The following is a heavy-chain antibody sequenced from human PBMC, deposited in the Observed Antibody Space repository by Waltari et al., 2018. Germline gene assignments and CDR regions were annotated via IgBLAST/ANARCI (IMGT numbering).Heavy chain of an antibody. D-gene: IGHD1-1*01. CDR1: GLAFACYA. CDR3: AKTTRSADGARRGGPFDF. CDR2: ISASGGTE. Sequence: EVQLLASGGDLVQPGGSLRLSCAASGLAFACYALTWVRQAPGEGVELVSVISASGGTEFYADSVKGRFTISRDNSKNTVYLQMSSLRAVDTALYFCAKTTRSADGARRGGPFDFWGQGTQVTVSS. J-gene: IGHJ4*02. V-gene: IGHV3-23*01.